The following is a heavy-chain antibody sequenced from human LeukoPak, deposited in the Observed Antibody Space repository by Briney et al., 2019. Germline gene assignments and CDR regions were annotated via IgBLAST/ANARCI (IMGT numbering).Heavy chain of an antibody. Sequence: PGGSLRLSCAASGFTFRSYEMNWVRQAPGKGLEWLSYISSSGSTIYYADSVKGRFTLSRDNAKKSLYLQMNSLRAEDTAVYYCARDFSMVYYMDVWGKGTTVTISS. D-gene: IGHD2/OR15-2a*01. CDR3: ARDFSMVYYMDV. J-gene: IGHJ6*03. CDR2: ISSSGSTI. CDR1: GFTFRSYE. V-gene: IGHV3-48*03.